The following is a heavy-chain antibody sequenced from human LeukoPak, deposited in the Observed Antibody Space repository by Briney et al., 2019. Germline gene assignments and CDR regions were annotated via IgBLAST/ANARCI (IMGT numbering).Heavy chain of an antibody. Sequence: GESLKISCKGSGYSFTSYWIGWVRQMPGKGLEWMGIIYPGDSDTRYSPSFQGQVTISADKSISTAYLQWSSLKASDTAMYYCARLGPRNLPGSSFDYWGQGTLVTVSS. D-gene: IGHD7-27*01. CDR2: IYPGDSDT. V-gene: IGHV5-51*01. J-gene: IGHJ4*02. CDR1: GYSFTSYW. CDR3: ARLGPRNLPGSSFDY.